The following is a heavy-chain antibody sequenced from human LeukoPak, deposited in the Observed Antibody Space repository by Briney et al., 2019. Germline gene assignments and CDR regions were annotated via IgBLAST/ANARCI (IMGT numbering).Heavy chain of an antibody. CDR2: ISGSGGST. Sequence: GGSLRLSCAASGFTFSSYAMSWVRQAPGKGLEWVSAISGSGGSTYYADSVKGRFTISRDNSKNTLYLQMNSLRAEDTAVYYCAKALYSSSSIKYAFEIWGQRTMVTVSS. V-gene: IGHV3-23*01. CDR3: AKALYSSSSIKYAFEI. J-gene: IGHJ3*02. D-gene: IGHD6-6*01. CDR1: GFTFSSYA.